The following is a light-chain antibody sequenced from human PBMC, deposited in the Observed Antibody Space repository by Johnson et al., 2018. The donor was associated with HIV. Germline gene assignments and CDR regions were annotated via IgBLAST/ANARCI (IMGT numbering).Light chain of an antibody. CDR2: ENN. Sequence: VLSQPPSVSAAPGQKVTISCSGSSSHIGNNYVSWYQQLPGTAPKLLIYENNKRPSGIPDRFSGSKSGPSATLGITGLQTGDEADYYCGTWDSSLSAYVFGTGTQVTVL. V-gene: IGLV1-51*02. CDR3: GTWDSSLSAYV. J-gene: IGLJ1*01. CDR1: SSHIGNNY.